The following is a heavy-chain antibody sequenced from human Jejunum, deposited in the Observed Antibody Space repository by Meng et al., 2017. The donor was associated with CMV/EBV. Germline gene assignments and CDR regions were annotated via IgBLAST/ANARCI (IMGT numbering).Heavy chain of an antibody. CDR3: TRTPWGFPLDI. V-gene: IGHV1-69*10. J-gene: IGHJ3*02. CDR1: GANFAIFV. Sequence: SCKTSGANFAIFVVNWGRQAPGQGLGWMGGFLPNLGKADSAQKFRGRVTIGTDRFAGTAYVELRSLGFEDPAPYSCTRTPWGFPLDIWGLGTLVTVSS. CDR2: FLPNLGKA. D-gene: IGHD7-27*01.